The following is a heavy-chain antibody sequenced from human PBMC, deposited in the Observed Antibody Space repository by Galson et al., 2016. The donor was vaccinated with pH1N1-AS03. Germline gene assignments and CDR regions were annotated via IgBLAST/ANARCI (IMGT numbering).Heavy chain of an antibody. Sequence: SVKVSCKASGYSFSNYAITWVRQAPGQGLEWMGWISAYNGRTKYLRKSQDRLTMTTDTSTRTAYLELRSLTSDDTAVYYCARGVSPPSENYYGAGFDYWGQGSLVAVSS. V-gene: IGHV1-18*01. D-gene: IGHD1-26*01. CDR2: ISAYNGRT. J-gene: IGHJ4*02. CDR3: ARGVSPPSENYYGAGFDY. CDR1: GYSFSNYA.